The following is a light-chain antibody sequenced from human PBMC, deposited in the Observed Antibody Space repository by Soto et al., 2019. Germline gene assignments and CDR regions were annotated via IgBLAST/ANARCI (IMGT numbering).Light chain of an antibody. CDR3: QQAFSFPLT. CDR2: GAS. Sequence: EIVLTQSPGTLSLSPGERATLSFSASQSVSSNFLAWYQEKPGQAPRLLIYGASSRATGIPDRFSGSGSGTDFTLTISSLQPEDFATYYCQQAFSFPLTFGGGTKVDIK. V-gene: IGKV3-20*01. CDR1: QSVSSNF. J-gene: IGKJ4*01.